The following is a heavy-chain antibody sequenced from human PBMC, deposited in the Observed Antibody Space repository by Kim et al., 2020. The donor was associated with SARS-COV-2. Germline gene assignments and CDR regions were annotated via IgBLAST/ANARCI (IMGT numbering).Heavy chain of an antibody. V-gene: IGHV4-39*01. D-gene: IGHD1-26*01. CDR1: GGSISTTTYY. Sequence: SETLSLTCTVSGGSISTTTYYWGWIRQPPGKGLEWIGSIYYSGSTYYNPSLKSPVTISIDTSKNQFSLRLSSVTAADTAVYYCARHRASSWEADFDSWGQGALVTVSS. CDR3: ARHRASSWEADFDS. J-gene: IGHJ4*02. CDR2: IYYSGST.